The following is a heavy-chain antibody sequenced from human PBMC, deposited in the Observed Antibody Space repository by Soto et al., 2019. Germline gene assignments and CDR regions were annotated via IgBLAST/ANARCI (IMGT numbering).Heavy chain of an antibody. CDR1: GFTFSSYA. CDR2: ISGSGGST. Sequence: GGSLRLSCAASGFTFSSYAMSWVRQAPGKGLEWVSAISGSGGSTYYADSVKGRFTISRDNSKNALYLQMNSLRAEDTAVYYCARDGDLFYDYVWGSPAYDYYYGMDVWGQGTTVTVSS. V-gene: IGHV3-23*01. J-gene: IGHJ6*02. CDR3: ARDGDLFYDYVWGSPAYDYYYGMDV. D-gene: IGHD3-16*01.